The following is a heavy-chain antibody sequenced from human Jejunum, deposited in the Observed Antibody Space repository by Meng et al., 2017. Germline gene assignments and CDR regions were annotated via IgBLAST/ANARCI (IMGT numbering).Heavy chain of an antibody. Sequence: GGSLRLSCAASGFSFSDYYMSWIRQAPGKVHEWVSYISSTGSDINYADSVKGRFTISRDNAKNSLYLQMNSLRDEDTAVYYCARGGGYYFDYWGQGKLVTVSS. J-gene: IGHJ4*02. CDR2: ISSTGSDI. CDR3: ARGGGYYFDY. V-gene: IGHV3-11*04. CDR1: GFSFSDYY. D-gene: IGHD2-15*01.